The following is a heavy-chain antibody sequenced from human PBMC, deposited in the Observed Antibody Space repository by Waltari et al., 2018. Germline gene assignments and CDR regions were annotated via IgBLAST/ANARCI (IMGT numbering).Heavy chain of an antibody. J-gene: IGHJ6*02. CDR3: TKRGDYYYYGMAV. CDR1: GFTFSSYA. V-gene: IGHV3-23*04. Sequence: EVRLVESGGGLVQPGGSLRLSCATSGFTFSSYAMSWVRQAPGKGLEWVSSISAGGGATYYADSVKGRFTISRDISKNTLCLQVNSLRADDTAVYYCTKRGDYYYYGMAVWDQGTTVTVSS. CDR2: ISAGGGAT.